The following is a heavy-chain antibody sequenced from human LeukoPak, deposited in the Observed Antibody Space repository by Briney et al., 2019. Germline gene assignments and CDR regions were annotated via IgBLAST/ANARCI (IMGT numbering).Heavy chain of an antibody. Sequence: ASVKVSCKASGYTFSNYGITWVRQAPGQGLELMGWISGYNGNTNFAQKLQGRVSMTTDTSTYSSDMELRSLRSDDTAVYYCARSLGDSSGYYPLPFDYWGQGTLVTVSS. J-gene: IGHJ4*02. CDR1: GYTFSNYG. V-gene: IGHV1-18*01. CDR3: ARSLGDSSGYYPLPFDY. CDR2: ISGYNGNT. D-gene: IGHD3-22*01.